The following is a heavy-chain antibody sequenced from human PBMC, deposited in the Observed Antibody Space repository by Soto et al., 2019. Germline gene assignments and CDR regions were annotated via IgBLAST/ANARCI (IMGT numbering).Heavy chain of an antibody. CDR1: GGSISSSNW. CDR2: IYRSGST. D-gene: IGHD3-16*01. J-gene: IGHJ6*03. Sequence: SETLSLTCAVSGGSISSSNWWSWIRRPPGRGLEWIGYIYRSGSTKYNPSLKSRLTISVDTSKNQFSLKLSSVTAADTAVYYCARTLDYGHMDVWGKGTTVTVSS. V-gene: IGHV4-28*01. CDR3: ARTLDYGHMDV.